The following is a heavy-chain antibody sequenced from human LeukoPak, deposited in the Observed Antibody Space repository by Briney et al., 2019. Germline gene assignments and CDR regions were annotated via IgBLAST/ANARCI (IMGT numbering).Heavy chain of an antibody. V-gene: IGHV1-18*01. CDR2: ISAYNGNT. J-gene: IGHJ2*01. D-gene: IGHD6-25*01. CDR3: ATVAANWYFDL. CDR1: GYTFTSYG. Sequence: ASVTVSCKASGYTFTSYGISWVRQAPGQGLEWMGWISAYNGNTNYAQKLQGRVTMTTDTSTSTAYMELRSLRSDDTAVYYCATVAANWYFDLWGRGTLVTVSS.